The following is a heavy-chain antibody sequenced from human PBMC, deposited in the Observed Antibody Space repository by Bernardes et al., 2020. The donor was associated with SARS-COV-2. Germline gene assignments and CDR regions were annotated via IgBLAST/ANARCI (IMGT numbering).Heavy chain of an antibody. Sequence: GGSLRLSWAAAGFTVSSNYMSWVRQAPGKGREWVSVIYSGGSTYYADSVKGRLTISRDNSKNTLNLQMNSLRAEDTAVYYCARDPGWYYFDDWGQGTLVTVSS. CDR3: ARDPGWYYFDD. J-gene: IGHJ4*02. D-gene: IGHD6-19*01. V-gene: IGHV3-66*02. CDR2: IYSGGST. CDR1: GFTVSSNY.